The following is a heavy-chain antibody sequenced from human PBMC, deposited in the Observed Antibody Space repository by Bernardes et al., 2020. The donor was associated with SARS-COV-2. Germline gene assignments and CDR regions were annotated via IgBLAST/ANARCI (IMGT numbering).Heavy chain of an antibody. CDR2: INKDGSRT. J-gene: IGHJ6*02. CDR1: GFTLSTHW. CDR3: AREEGIRYSGSYHYYGMDV. V-gene: IGHV3-74*01. Sequence: GGSLRLSCAASGFTLSTHWMHWVRQAPGKGLVWVSRINKDGSRTNDADSVKGRFTISRDNAKNTLYLQMKSLRAEDTAVYYCAREEGIRYSGSYHYYGMDVWGQGTTVTVSS. D-gene: IGHD1-26*01.